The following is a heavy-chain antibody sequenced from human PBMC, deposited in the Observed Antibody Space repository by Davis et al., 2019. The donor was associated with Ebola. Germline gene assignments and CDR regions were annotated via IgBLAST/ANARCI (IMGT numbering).Heavy chain of an antibody. J-gene: IGHJ6*02. CDR1: GTTSTTNG. Sequence: GESLKISCVVSGTTSTTNGMDWVRQAPGKGLEWVSGMTRAGDSTYYAGSVKGRFTISRDNSKNTFYLQMNSLGAEDTAVYYCAREVHGMDVWGQGTTVTVSS. V-gene: IGHV3-23*01. CDR2: MTRAGDST. CDR3: AREVHGMDV.